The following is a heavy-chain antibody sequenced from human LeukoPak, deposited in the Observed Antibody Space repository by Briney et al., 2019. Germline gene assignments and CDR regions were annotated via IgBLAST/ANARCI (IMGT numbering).Heavy chain of an antibody. CDR2: MYYSGSI. D-gene: IGHD1-26*01. Sequence: SETLSLTCTVSGGSISSSSYYWVWIRQPPSKGLEWIGSMYYSGSIFYNPSLKSRVTISINTSKNQFSLKVNPVTAADTAVYYCARTRVPGSYSPKGPFDYWGQGTLVTVSS. CDR1: GGSISSSSYY. J-gene: IGHJ4*02. CDR3: ARTRVPGSYSPKGPFDY. V-gene: IGHV4-39*07.